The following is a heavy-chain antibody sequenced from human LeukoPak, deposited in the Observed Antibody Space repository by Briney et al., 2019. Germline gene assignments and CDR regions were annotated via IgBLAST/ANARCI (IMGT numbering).Heavy chain of an antibody. J-gene: IGHJ3*02. Sequence: GGSLRLSCAASGFTFSSYAMAWVRQAPGKGLEWVSTISYSGGTTYSADSVKGRFTISRDNSKNTLYLLINSLRAEDTAVYYCAKDGTTVVRGLFDKWGPGTMVTVSS. CDR3: AKDGTTVVRGLFDK. CDR1: GFTFSSYA. D-gene: IGHD4-23*01. CDR2: ISYSGGTT. V-gene: IGHV3-23*01.